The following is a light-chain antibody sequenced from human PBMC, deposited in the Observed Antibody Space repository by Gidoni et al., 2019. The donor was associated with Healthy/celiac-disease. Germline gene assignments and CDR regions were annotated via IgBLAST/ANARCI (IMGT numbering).Light chain of an antibody. Sequence: EIVLTQSPGTLSLSPGERATLSCRASQSVSSSYLAWYQQQPGQAPRLLIYGASSRTTVIPDRFSGSRSGTDFTLTISRLEPEDFAVYYCQQYGSSPPWTFGQGTKVDIK. J-gene: IGKJ1*01. V-gene: IGKV3-20*01. CDR2: GAS. CDR1: QSVSSSY. CDR3: QQYGSSPPWT.